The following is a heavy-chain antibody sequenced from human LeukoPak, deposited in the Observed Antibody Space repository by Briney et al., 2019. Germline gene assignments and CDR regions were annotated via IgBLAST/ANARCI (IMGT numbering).Heavy chain of an antibody. J-gene: IGHJ6*03. D-gene: IGHD6-19*01. CDR3: VGGTEYYYYYYMDV. Sequence: SETLSLTCTVSGGSISSYYWSWIRQPPGKGLEWIGYIYYSGSTNYNPSLKSRVTISVDTSKNQFSLKLSSVTAADTAVYYCVGGTEYYYYYYMDVWGKGTTVTISS. CDR1: GGSISSYY. CDR2: IYYSGST. V-gene: IGHV4-59*01.